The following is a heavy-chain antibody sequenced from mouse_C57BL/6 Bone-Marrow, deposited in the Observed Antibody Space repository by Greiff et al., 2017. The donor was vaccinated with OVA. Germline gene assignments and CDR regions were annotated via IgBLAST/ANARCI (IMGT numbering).Heavy chain of an antibody. J-gene: IGHJ2*01. CDR3: TTFYYYGYDY. V-gene: IGHV14-4*01. CDR2: IDPENGDT. CDR1: GFNIKDDY. Sequence: VQLKESGAELVRPGASVKLSCTASGFNIKDDYMHWVKQRPEQGLEWIGWIDPENGDTEYASKFQGKATITADTSSNTAYLQLSSLTSEDTAVYYCTTFYYYGYDYWGQGTTLTVSS. D-gene: IGHD1-1*01.